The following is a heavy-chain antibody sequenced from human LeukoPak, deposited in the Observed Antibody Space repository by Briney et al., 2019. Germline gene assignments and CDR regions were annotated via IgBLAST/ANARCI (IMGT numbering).Heavy chain of an antibody. CDR2: IYHSGST. D-gene: IGHD3-16*01. CDR1: GGSISSSNW. Sequence: SETLSLTCAVSGGSISSSNWWSWVRQPPGKGLEWIGEIYHSGSTNYNPSLKSRVTISVDTSKNQFSLKLSSVTAADTAVYYCARGPYRGAVDYWGQGTLVTVSS. CDR3: ARGPYRGAVDY. J-gene: IGHJ4*02. V-gene: IGHV4-4*02.